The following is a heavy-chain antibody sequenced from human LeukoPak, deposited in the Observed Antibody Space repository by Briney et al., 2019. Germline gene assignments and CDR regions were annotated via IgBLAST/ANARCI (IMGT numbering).Heavy chain of an antibody. D-gene: IGHD2-2*03. J-gene: IGHJ6*02. CDR1: GGSVSSGTEY. CDR3: ARDREGFGNCTSTRCYGEKYYYGMDV. CDR2: LYYSGTT. Sequence: SETLSLTCTVSGGSVSSGTEYWSWIRQPPGKTLEWIGYLYYSGTTDYNPSLKSRVTISVDTSKNQFSLKLSSMTAADTAVYYCARDREGFGNCTSTRCYGEKYYYGMDVWGQGITVTVSS. V-gene: IGHV4-61*01.